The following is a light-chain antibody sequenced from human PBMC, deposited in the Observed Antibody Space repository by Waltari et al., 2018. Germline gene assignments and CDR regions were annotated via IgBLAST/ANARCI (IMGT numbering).Light chain of an antibody. CDR3: HQTHSFPRT. Sequence: DIQMTQSPSFLSASVGDRVTISCRASQSVGINLNWYQQRPGQAPNLLRFGVSSLHGGAPSRFSGSGSETVFSLTIRGLQPEDFATYYCHQTHSFPRTFGQGTKVEIK. CDR1: QSVGIN. V-gene: IGKV1-39*01. CDR2: GVS. J-gene: IGKJ2*02.